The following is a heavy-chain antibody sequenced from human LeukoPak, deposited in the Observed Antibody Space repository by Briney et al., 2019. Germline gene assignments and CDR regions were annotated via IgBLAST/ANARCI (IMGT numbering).Heavy chain of an antibody. J-gene: IGHJ5*02. Sequence: GGSLRLSCAASGFTFSDYAMSWVRQAPGKGLEWVSAISSSGGSAYYADSVKGRFTISRDNSKNTLYLQINSLRAEDTAVYYCAKEAVRGNYNWFDPWGQGTLVTVSS. V-gene: IGHV3-23*01. CDR2: ISSSGGSA. D-gene: IGHD3-10*01. CDR3: AKEAVRGNYNWFDP. CDR1: GFTFSDYA.